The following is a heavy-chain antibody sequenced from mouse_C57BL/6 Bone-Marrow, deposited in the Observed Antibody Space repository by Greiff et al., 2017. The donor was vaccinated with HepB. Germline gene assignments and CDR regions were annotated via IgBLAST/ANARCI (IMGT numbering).Heavy chain of an antibody. CDR1: GYTFTSYW. CDR2: IDPSDSET. Sequence: QVQLQQPGAELVRPGSSVKLSCKASGYTFTSYWMHWVKQRPIKGLEWIGNIDPSDSETHYNQKFKDKATLTVDKSSSTAYMQLSSLTSEDSAVYYCARGGVLTSVWGQGTTLTVSS. J-gene: IGHJ2*01. CDR3: ARGGVLTSV. V-gene: IGHV1-52*01.